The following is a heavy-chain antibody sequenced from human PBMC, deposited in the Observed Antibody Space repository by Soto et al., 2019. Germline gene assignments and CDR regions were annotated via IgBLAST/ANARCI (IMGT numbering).Heavy chain of an antibody. CDR1: GGSINNYY. CDR3: ARHTDDILTGNEAFDI. Sequence: PSETLSLTCNVSGGSINNYYWSWIRQSPGKGLEWIGYVYYSGTTNYSPTLKSRITILVDTSENQFSLKLTSVTAADTAVYYCARHTDDILTGNEAFDIWGQGTMVTVSS. J-gene: IGHJ3*02. V-gene: IGHV4-59*08. CDR2: VYYSGTT. D-gene: IGHD3-9*01.